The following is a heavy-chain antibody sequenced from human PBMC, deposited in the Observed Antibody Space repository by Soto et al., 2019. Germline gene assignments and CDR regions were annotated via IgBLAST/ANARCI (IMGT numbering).Heavy chain of an antibody. D-gene: IGHD5-12*01. CDR1: GCTFSSYA. CDR2: ISGSGGST. Sequence: VGSLRLSCAASGCTFSSYAMSWVRQSPGKGLGWVSAISGSGGSTYYADSVKGRFTISRDNSKNTLYLQMNSLRAEDTAVYYCAKYSRYDFWGYGMDVWGQGTTVTVSS. J-gene: IGHJ6*02. CDR3: AKYSRYDFWGYGMDV. V-gene: IGHV3-23*01.